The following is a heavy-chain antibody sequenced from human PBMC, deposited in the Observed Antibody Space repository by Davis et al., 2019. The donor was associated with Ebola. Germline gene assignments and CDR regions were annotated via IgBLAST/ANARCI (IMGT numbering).Heavy chain of an antibody. D-gene: IGHD2-21*02. CDR2: IRADGSDT. V-gene: IGHV3-7*01. J-gene: IGHJ2*01. CDR3: VRDPALVVTGGGWFFGL. CDR1: GFMFSSYW. Sequence: GGSLRLSCATSGFMFSSYWMTWVRQAPGKGLEWVANIRADGSDTSYVDSVKGRFTVSRDNAKNSLYLQMNSLRAEDTAVYYCVRDPALVVTGGGWFFGLWGRGTLVTVSS.